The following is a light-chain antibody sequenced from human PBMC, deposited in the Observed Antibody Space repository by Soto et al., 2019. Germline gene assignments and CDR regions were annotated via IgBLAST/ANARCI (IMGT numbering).Light chain of an antibody. CDR1: PSVGSD. V-gene: IGKV3D-15*01. CDR2: DIF. CDR3: QQYGTSPPGT. Sequence: IVMTKSPVTLSVSPGERATLSCRASPSVGSDLAWDQQKPGQAPRLVIYDIFTRATGVPTRISGSGSGTEFTLTISRLEPEDFAVYYCQQYGTSPPGTFGQGTKVDI. J-gene: IGKJ1*01.